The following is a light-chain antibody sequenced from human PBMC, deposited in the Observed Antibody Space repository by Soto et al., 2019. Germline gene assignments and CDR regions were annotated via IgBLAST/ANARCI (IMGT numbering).Light chain of an antibody. CDR2: STN. V-gene: IGLV7-43*01. CDR3: LLFYGVGLV. CDR1: TGAVTSGHY. J-gene: IGLJ2*01. Sequence: QTVVTQEPSLTVSPGGTVTLTCASSTGAVTSGHYPNWFQQKPGQTPRALIYSTNNKHSWTPARFSGSRLGGKAALTLSGAQPEDEAEYYCLLFYGVGLVFGGGTKVTVL.